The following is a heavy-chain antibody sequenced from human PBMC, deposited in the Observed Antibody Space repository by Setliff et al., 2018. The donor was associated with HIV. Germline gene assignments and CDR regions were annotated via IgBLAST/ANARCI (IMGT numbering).Heavy chain of an antibody. D-gene: IGHD1-26*01. Sequence: GASVKVSCKAFGYTFTSYFLHWVRQAPGQGLEWLGIIDPNGGATNNAQKLQGRLTVTTDTSTGTLYMELNSLRAEDTAVYYCARDRYSGSSTDYWGQGTLVTVSS. V-gene: IGHV1-46*01. J-gene: IGHJ4*02. CDR1: GYTFTSYF. CDR3: ARDRYSGSSTDY. CDR2: IDPNGGAT.